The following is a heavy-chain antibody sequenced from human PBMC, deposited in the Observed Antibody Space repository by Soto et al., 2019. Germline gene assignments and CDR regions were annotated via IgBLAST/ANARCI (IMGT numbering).Heavy chain of an antibody. J-gene: IGHJ6*02. Sequence: ASVKVSCKASGYSFTYYHIHWVRQAPGQGLEWLGRINPKSGGTSTAQKFQGWFTMTTDTSISTASMELTRLTSDDTAIYYCARGDSTDCSNGVCSFFYNHEMDVWGQGTTVTVSS. D-gene: IGHD2-8*01. CDR2: INPKSGGT. V-gene: IGHV1-2*04. CDR1: GYSFTYYH. CDR3: ARGDSTDCSNGVCSFFYNHEMDV.